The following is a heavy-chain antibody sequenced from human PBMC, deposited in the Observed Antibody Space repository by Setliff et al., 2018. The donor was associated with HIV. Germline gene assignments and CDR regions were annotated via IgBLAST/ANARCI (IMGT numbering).Heavy chain of an antibody. J-gene: IGHJ4*02. V-gene: IGHV4-30-4*08. CDR2: IYYTGST. Sequence: PSETLSLTCTVFGGSVRSDDYYWSWIRQPPGKGWEWIGYIYYTGSTHYNPSLKGRLSMSTSENQFSLKLTSVTAADTAVYYCASTRIRLIRGAVISNLRTPYFDYWGPGSLVTVSS. D-gene: IGHD3-10*01. CDR1: GGSVRSDDYY. CDR3: ASTRIRLIRGAVISNLRTPYFDY.